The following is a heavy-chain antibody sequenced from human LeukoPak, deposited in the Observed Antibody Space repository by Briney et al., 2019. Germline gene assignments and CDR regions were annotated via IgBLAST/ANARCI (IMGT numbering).Heavy chain of an antibody. J-gene: IGHJ6*03. CDR2: ISGSGGST. CDR3: AKDGAARPTIYYYYCYMDV. Sequence: GGSLRLSCAASGFTFSSYAMSWVRQAPGKGLEWVSAISGSGGSTYYADSVKGRFTISRDNSKNTLYLQMNSLRAEDTAVYYCAKDGAARPTIYYYYCYMDVWGKGTTVTASS. D-gene: IGHD6-6*01. V-gene: IGHV3-23*01. CDR1: GFTFSSYA.